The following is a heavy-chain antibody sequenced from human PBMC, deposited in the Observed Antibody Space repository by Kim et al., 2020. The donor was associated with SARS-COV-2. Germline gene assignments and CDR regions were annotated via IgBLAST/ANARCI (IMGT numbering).Heavy chain of an antibody. CDR1: GFTFDDYA. V-gene: IGHV3-9*01. CDR2: ISWNSGSI. J-gene: IGHJ1*01. CDR3: ATDIQTPGRSSYWK. Sequence: GGSLRLSCAASGFTFDDYAMHWVRQAPGKGLEWVSGISWNSGSIGYADSVKGRFTISRDNAKNSLYLQMNSLRAEDTALYYCATDIQTPGRSSYWKWGQG. D-gene: IGHD6-6*01.